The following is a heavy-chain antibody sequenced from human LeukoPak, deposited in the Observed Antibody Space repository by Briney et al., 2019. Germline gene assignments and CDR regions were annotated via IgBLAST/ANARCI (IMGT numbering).Heavy chain of an antibody. V-gene: IGHV4-31*03. CDR1: GGSISSGGYY. CDR3: ARDHAEGWFDP. D-gene: IGHD1-14*01. J-gene: IGHJ5*02. Sequence: SETLSLTCTVSGGSISSGGYYWSWIRQHPGKGLEWIGYIYYSGSTYYNPSLKSRVTISVDTSKNQFSLNLSSVTAADTAVYYCARDHAEGWFDPWGQGTLVTVSS. CDR2: IYYSGST.